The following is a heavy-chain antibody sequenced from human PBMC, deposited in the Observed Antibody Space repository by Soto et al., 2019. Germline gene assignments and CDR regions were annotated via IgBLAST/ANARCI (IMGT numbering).Heavy chain of an antibody. D-gene: IGHD2-15*01. CDR1: GGSFSGYY. CDR2: INHSGST. V-gene: IGHV4-34*01. J-gene: IGHJ6*02. Sequence: SETLSLTCAVYGGSFSGYYWSWIRQPPGKGLEWIGEINHSGSTNYNPSLKSRVTISVDTSKNQFSLKLSSVTAADTAVYYCARSGGYCSGGSCYPYYYYGMDVWGQGTTVTVSS. CDR3: ARSGGYCSGGSCYPYYYYGMDV.